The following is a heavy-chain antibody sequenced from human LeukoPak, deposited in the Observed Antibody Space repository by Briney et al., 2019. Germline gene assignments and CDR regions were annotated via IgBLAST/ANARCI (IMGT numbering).Heavy chain of an antibody. V-gene: IGHV4-59*01. D-gene: IGHD3-16*01. CDR2: IYYSGST. CDR1: GGSISSYY. CDR3: ARETSQKGDHYMDV. Sequence: SETLSLTCTVSGGSISSYYWNWIRQPPGKGLEWVGYIYYSGSTNYKSSLKSRVTISVDTSKNQFPLKLSSVTAADTAVYCCARETSQKGDHYMDVWGKGTAVTISS. J-gene: IGHJ6*03.